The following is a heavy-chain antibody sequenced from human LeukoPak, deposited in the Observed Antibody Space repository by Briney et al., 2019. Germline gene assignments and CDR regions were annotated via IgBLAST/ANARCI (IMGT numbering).Heavy chain of an antibody. J-gene: IGHJ1*01. D-gene: IGHD4-17*01. CDR3: VRDLSTVTTAYLHH. V-gene: IGHV3-21*04. Sequence: GGSLRLSCAASGFTFSSYSMNWVRQAPGKGLEWVSSISSSSRHIYYADSVKGRFTIFRDDAKNSLFLQMDSLRVEDTAMYYCVRDLSTVTTAYLHHWGQGTLLTVSS. CDR2: ISSSSRHI. CDR1: GFTFSSYS.